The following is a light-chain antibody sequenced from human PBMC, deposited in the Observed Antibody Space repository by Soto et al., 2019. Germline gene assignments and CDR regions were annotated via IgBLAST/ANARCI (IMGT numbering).Light chain of an antibody. J-gene: IGKJ2*01. CDR3: LHSYSSPFT. CDR1: HTFSSF. V-gene: IGKV1-39*01. CDR2: GAS. Sequence: DIQMTQSPSSLSASVGDSVTITCRASHTFSSFLNWYQQRPGKEPKLLIYGASTLRSGVPSRFSGSGSGTKFTLTINGLQPEDVATYCCLHSYSSPFTFGQGTRLEVK.